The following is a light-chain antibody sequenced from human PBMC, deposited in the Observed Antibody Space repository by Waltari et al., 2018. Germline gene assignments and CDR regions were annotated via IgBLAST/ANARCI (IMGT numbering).Light chain of an antibody. CDR3: TAYTASGTLV. V-gene: IGLV2-14*03. Sequence: QSALTQPASVSGSPGESITISCTGSDSDFGSNNFVSWYQHHPGTAPRVMVYDVGNRPAVVSHRFSGSKSGKTASLTVSGLQAEDEAHYYCTAYTASGTLVFGGGTKLTVL. J-gene: IGLJ2*01. CDR2: DVG. CDR1: DSDFGSNNF.